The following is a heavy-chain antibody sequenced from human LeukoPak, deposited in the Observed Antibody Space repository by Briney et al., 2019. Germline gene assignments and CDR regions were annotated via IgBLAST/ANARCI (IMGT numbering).Heavy chain of an antibody. CDR3: ARVFSSGYSDY. D-gene: IGHD3-22*01. V-gene: IGHV3-48*04. J-gene: IGHJ4*02. CDR1: GFTFSSYW. CDR2: ISSSGSTI. Sequence: PGGSLRLSCAASGFTFSSYWMHWVRQAPGKGLEWVSYISSSGSTIYYADSVKGRFTISRDNAKNSLYLQMNSLRAEDTAVYYCARVFSSGYSDYWGQGTLVTVSS.